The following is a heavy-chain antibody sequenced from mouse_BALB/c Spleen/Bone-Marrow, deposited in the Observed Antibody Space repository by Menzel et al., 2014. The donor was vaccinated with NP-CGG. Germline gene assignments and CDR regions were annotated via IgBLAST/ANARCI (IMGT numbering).Heavy chain of an antibody. CDR2: IYPGDGDT. CDR3: ARGAPFDY. CDR1: GYTFTSYW. V-gene: IGHV1-87*01. J-gene: IGHJ2*01. Sequence: VQLQQSGAELARPGASVKLSCKASGYTFTSYWMQWVKQRPGQGLEWIGAIYPGDGDTTYTQKFKGKVTLTADKSSSTAYIQLSSLASEDSAVFYCARGAPFDYWGQGSTLTVSS.